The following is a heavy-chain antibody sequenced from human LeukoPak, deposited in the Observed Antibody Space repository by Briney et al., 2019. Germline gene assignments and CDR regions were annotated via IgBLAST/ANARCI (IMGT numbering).Heavy chain of an antibody. Sequence: ASVKVSCRASGYTFTGYYMHWVRQAPGQGLEWMGWINPNSGGTNYAQEFQGRVTMTRDTSISTAYMELSRLRSDDTAVYYCARDRYCSSTSCYYWFDPWGQGTLVTVSS. CDR2: INPNSGGT. D-gene: IGHD2-2*01. J-gene: IGHJ5*02. CDR3: ARDRYCSSTSCYYWFDP. CDR1: GYTFTGYY. V-gene: IGHV1-2*02.